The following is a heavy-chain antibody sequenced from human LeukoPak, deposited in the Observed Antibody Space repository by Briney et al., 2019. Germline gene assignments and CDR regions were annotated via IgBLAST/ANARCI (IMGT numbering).Heavy chain of an antibody. CDR3: ASGIAAADPDAFDL. CDR2: IYTSGST. J-gene: IGHJ3*01. CDR1: GGSISSYY. D-gene: IGHD6-13*01. Sequence: SETLSLTCSVSGGSISSYYWSWIRQPAGKGLEWIGRIYTSGSTNYDPSLKSRVTMSVDTSKNQFSLKLSSVTAADTAVYYCASGIAAADPDAFDLWGQGTMVTVSS. V-gene: IGHV4-4*07.